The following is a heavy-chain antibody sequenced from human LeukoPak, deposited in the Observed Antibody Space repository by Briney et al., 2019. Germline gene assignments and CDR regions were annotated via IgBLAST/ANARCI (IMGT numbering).Heavy chain of an antibody. CDR1: GFTFSGSA. Sequence: GGSLRLSCAASGFTFSGSAMHWVRQASGKGLEWVGCIRSKANSYATAYAASVKGRFTISRDDSKNTAYLQMNSLKTEDTAVYYCTRHPADYDFWSGYYTGNWFDPWGQGTLVTVSS. V-gene: IGHV3-73*01. D-gene: IGHD3-3*01. CDR3: TRHPADYDFWSGYYTGNWFDP. CDR2: IRSKANSYAT. J-gene: IGHJ5*02.